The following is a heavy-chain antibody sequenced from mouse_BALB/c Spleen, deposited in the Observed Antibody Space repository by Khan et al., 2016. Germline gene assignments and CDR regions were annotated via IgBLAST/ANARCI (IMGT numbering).Heavy chain of an antibody. Sequence: VQLQQPGPDLVKPGASVKISCKASGYSFSGYYLDWVKQSHEKSLEWIGRVNPNNGGSKYNQKFKGKAILTVDRSSTTAYMELRSLTSEDSAVYYCLRDAMDYWGQGTSVTVSS. J-gene: IGHJ4*01. V-gene: IGHV1-18*01. CDR1: GYSFSGYY. CDR3: LRDAMDY. D-gene: IGHD3-1*01. CDR2: VNPNNGGS.